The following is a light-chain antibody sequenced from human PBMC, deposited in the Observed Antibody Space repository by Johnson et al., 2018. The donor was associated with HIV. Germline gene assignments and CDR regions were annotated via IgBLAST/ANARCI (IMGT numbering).Light chain of an antibody. CDR3: GTWDSSLSAYV. CDR1: SSNIGRNY. Sequence: QSLLTQPPSVSAAPGQKVTISCSGSSSNIGRNYVSWYQQLPGTAPKLLIFDNNKRPSGIPDRFSGSKSGTSATLGITGLQTGDEADYYCGTWDSSLSAYVFGTGTKVTSL. J-gene: IGLJ1*01. CDR2: DNN. V-gene: IGLV1-51*01.